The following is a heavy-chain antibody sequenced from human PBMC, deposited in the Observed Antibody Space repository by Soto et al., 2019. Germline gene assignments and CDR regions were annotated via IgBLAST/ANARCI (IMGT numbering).Heavy chain of an antibody. J-gene: IGHJ4*02. CDR3: ARDLTREGDYYDRSGYSLDY. D-gene: IGHD3-22*01. Sequence: ASVKVSCKASGYTFTSYYMHWVRQAPGQGLEWMGIINASDDTTRYAEKFQGRLTMTKDTSTSTVYMEMSSLRSEDTAVYYCARDLTREGDYYDRSGYSLDYWGQGTLVTVSS. V-gene: IGHV1-46*01. CDR2: INASDDTT. CDR1: GYTFTSYY.